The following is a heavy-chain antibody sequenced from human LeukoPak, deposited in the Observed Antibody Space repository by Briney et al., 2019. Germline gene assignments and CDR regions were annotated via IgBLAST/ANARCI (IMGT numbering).Heavy chain of an antibody. D-gene: IGHD3-22*01. V-gene: IGHV3-30-3*01. Sequence: GGSLRLSCAASGFTFSSYAMHWVRQAPGKGLEWVAVISYDGSNKYYADSVKGRFTISRDNSKNTLYLQMNSLRAEDTAVYYCARDSDYYDSSGYFDYWGQGTLVTVSS. J-gene: IGHJ4*02. CDR3: ARDSDYYDSSGYFDY. CDR1: GFTFSSYA. CDR2: ISYDGSNK.